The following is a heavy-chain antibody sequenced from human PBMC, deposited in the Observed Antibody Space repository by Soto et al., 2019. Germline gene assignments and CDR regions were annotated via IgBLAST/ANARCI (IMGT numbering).Heavy chain of an antibody. V-gene: IGHV3-11*01. J-gene: IGHJ4*02. CDR3: ARDLGYYDSSGYFDY. D-gene: IGHD3-22*01. Sequence: QVQLVESGGGLVKPGGSLRLSCAASGFTFSDSYMSWIRQAPGKGLEWVSYISSSDSMIYYSDSVKGRFIISRDNAKNSLYLQMNSLRAEDTAVYYCARDLGYYDSSGYFDYWRQGTLVTVSS. CDR1: GFTFSDSY. CDR2: ISSSDSMI.